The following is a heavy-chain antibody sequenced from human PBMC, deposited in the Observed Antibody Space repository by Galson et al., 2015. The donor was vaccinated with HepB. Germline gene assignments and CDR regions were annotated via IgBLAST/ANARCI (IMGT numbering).Heavy chain of an antibody. J-gene: IGHJ3*01. V-gene: IGHV5-10-1*01. Sequence: QSGAEVKKPGESLKISCKGSGYNFSNRWIGWVRHLPGKGLEWMGKIDPVDSYTNYSPSFQGHVTISTDKSISTAYLQWSSLKASDTAMYYCARQAIGYSSRGDGFDLWGQGTLVTLSS. CDR3: ARQAIGYSSRGDGFDL. CDR2: IDPVDSYT. D-gene: IGHD6-19*01. CDR1: GYNFSNRW.